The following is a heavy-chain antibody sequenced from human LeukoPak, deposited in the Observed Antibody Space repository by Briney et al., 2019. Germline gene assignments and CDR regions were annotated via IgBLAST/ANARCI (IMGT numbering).Heavy chain of an antibody. CDR2: ISQSGNI. J-gene: IGHJ5*02. V-gene: IGHV4-30-2*01. Sequence: SQTLSLTCTVSGDSISSGGYSWSWIRQPPGKGLEWIGYIYHIGYISQSGNIYQNPSLKSRVTISLDTSRNQFSLKLSSVTAADTAVYYCARDAAHDYGDYLGWFDPWGQGTLVTVSS. CDR3: ARDAAHDYGDYLGWFDP. CDR1: GDSISSGGYS. D-gene: IGHD4-17*01.